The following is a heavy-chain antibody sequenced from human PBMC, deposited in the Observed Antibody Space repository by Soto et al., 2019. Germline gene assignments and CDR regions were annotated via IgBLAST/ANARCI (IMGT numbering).Heavy chain of an antibody. V-gene: IGHV4-59*12. CDR1: GGSISNYY. D-gene: IGHD3-3*01. CDR2: IHYSGNT. CDR3: AGDSGLLSSHFDE. Sequence: SETLSLTCTVSGGSISNYYWSWIRQPPGKGLEWIGYIHYSGNTNYNPSLKSRVTMSVDTSKNQFSLKLSSVTAADTAVYYCAGDSGLLSSHFDEWGQGTLVTVSS. J-gene: IGHJ4*02.